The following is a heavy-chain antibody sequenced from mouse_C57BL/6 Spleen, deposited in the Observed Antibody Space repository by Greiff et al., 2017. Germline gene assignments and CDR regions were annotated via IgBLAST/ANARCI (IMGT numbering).Heavy chain of an antibody. J-gene: IGHJ4*01. CDR3: ARRPLLYDYEGRDY. CDR1: GYTFTDYN. Sequence: EVQLQQSGPELVKPGASVKIPCKASGYTFTDYNMDWVKQSHGKSLEWIGDINPNNGGTIYNQKFKGKATLTVDKSSSTAYMELRSLTSEDTAVYYCARRPLLYDYEGRDYWGQGTSVTVSS. CDR2: INPNNGGT. V-gene: IGHV1-18*01. D-gene: IGHD1-1*01.